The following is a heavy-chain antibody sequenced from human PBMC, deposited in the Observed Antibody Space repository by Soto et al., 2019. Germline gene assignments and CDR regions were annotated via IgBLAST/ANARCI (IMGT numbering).Heavy chain of an antibody. V-gene: IGHV3-33*01. J-gene: IGHJ4*02. CDR1: GFTFSSYG. CDR3: ARDLDLYGDSCFDY. Sequence: SGGSLRLSCAASGFTFSSYGMHWVRQAPGKGLEWVALTWNDGTNKYYADSVKGRFTISRDNSKNTLYLQMNSLRVEDTAVYYCARDLDLYGDSCFDYWGQGTLVTVSS. D-gene: IGHD4-17*01. CDR2: TWNDGTNK.